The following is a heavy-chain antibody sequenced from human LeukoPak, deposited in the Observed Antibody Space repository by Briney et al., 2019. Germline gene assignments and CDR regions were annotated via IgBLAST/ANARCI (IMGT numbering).Heavy chain of an antibody. CDR2: ISSSSSSI. D-gene: IGHD4-11*01. V-gene: IGHV3-21*01. CDR1: GFTFSSYS. CDR3: ARGPYTDY. J-gene: IGHJ4*02. Sequence: GSLILSCTASGFTFSSYSMNWVRQAPGKGLDWVSSISSSSSSIYYADSVKGRFTISRDNAKNSLSLQMNSLRAEDTAVYYCARGPYTDYWGQGTLVTVSS.